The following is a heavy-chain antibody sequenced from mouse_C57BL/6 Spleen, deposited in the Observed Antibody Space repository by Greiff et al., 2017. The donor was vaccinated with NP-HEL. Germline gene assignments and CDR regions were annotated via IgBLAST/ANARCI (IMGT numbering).Heavy chain of an antibody. CDR1: GYTFTDYE. Sequence: VQGVESGAELVRPGASVTLSCKASGYTFTDYEMHWVKQTPVHGLEWIGAIDPETGGTAYNQKFKGKAILTADKSSSTAYMELRSLTSEDSAVYYCTRATVVARVNYAMDYWGQGTSVTVSS. J-gene: IGHJ4*01. CDR2: IDPETGGT. CDR3: TRATVVARVNYAMDY. D-gene: IGHD1-1*01. V-gene: IGHV1-15*01.